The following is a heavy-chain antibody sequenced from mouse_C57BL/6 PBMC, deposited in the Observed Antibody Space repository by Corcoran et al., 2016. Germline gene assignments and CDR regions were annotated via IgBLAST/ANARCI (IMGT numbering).Heavy chain of an antibody. CDR2: INTYSEVP. Sequence: QIQLVQSGPELKKPGEPVKISCKASGYTFTTYGMSWVKQAPGKGLKWMGWINTYSEVPTYADDFKGRFAFSLETSASTAYLQINNLKNEDTATYFCARWDYGFDYWGQGTTLTVSS. CDR1: GYTFTTYG. J-gene: IGHJ2*01. D-gene: IGHD1-1*01. V-gene: IGHV9-3*01. CDR3: ARWDYGFDY.